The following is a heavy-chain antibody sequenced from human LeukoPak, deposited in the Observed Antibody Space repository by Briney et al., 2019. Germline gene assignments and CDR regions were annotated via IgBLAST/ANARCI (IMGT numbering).Heavy chain of an antibody. CDR3: ARAPWTYGMDV. Sequence: PSETLSLTCAVYGGSFSGYYWSWIRQPPGKGLEWIGEINHSGSTNYNPSLKSRVTISIDTSKNQFSLKLSSVTAADTAVYYCARAPWTYGMDVWGQGTTVTVSS. D-gene: IGHD3/OR15-3a*01. V-gene: IGHV4-34*01. CDR2: INHSGST. CDR1: GGSFSGYY. J-gene: IGHJ6*02.